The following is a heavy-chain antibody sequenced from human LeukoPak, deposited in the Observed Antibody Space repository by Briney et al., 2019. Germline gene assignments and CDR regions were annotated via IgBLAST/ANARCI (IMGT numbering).Heavy chain of an antibody. V-gene: IGHV1-18*01. CDR3: GKNYHYGMDV. Sequence: ASVKVSCKASGYTFTSYSINWVRQAPGQGLGWMGWISTYNGDTNYAQKFQGRVTLTTDASTSTAYMELRSLRSDDTAIYYCGKNYHYGMDVWGQGTTVTVSS. CDR2: ISTYNGDT. J-gene: IGHJ6*02. CDR1: GYTFTSYS.